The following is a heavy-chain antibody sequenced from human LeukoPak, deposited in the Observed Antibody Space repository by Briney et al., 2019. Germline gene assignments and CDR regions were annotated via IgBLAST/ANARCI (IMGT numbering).Heavy chain of an antibody. D-gene: IGHD4-17*01. Sequence: GGSLRLSCAASGFTVSNNYMSWVRQAPGKGLEWVSLIYSGGNTYYADSVKGRFTISRGNSKNTLYLQMNSLRAEDTAVYFCARMAWDGDYVDGYWGQGTLVTVSS. J-gene: IGHJ4*02. CDR2: IYSGGNT. CDR1: GFTVSNNY. CDR3: ARMAWDGDYVDGY. V-gene: IGHV3-53*01.